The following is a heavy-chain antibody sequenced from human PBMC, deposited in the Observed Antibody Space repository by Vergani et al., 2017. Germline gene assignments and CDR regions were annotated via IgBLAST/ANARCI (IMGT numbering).Heavy chain of an antibody. J-gene: IGHJ6*03. V-gene: IGHV3-30*03. CDR3: ARKGYSSSWYDIGLWYMDV. D-gene: IGHD6-13*01. Sequence: QVQLVESGGGVVQPGRSLRLSCAASGFTFSSYGMHWVRQAPGKGLEWVAVISYDGSNKYYADSVKGRFTISRDNSKNTLYLQMNSLRAEDTAVYYCARKGYSSSWYDIGLWYMDVWGKGTTVTVSS. CDR1: GFTFSSYG. CDR2: ISYDGSNK.